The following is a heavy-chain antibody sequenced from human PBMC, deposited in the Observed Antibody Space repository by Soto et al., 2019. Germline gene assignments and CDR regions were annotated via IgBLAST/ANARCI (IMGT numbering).Heavy chain of an antibody. V-gene: IGHV3-48*02. D-gene: IGHD7-27*01. CDR3: ARDLNWGFDY. J-gene: IGHJ4*02. CDR1: GFTFSSYT. CDR2: ISKSSGTT. Sequence: GGSLRLSCAASGFTFSSYTMNWVRQAPGKELEWISYISKSSGTTSYADSVTGRFTISRDNAKNSLYLQLNSLRDEDTAVYYCARDLNWGFDYWGQGTLVTVSS.